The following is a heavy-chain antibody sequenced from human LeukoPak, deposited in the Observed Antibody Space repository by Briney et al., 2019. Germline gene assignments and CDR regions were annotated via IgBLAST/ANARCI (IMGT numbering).Heavy chain of an antibody. V-gene: IGHV5-51*01. D-gene: IGHD3-3*01. CDR1: EYSFTSYW. Sequence: GESLKISCKGSEYSFTSYWIAWVRQTPGKGLEWMGIIHPGDSDTRYSPSFQGQVTISADKSIGTAYLQLNSLKASDTAIYYCAKQDGVARYYFDYWGQGTLVTVSS. CDR2: IHPGDSDT. CDR3: AKQDGVARYYFDY. J-gene: IGHJ4*02.